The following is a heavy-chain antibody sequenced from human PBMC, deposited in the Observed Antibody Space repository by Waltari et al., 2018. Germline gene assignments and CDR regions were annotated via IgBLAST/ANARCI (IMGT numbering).Heavy chain of an antibody. CDR2: ISGSGGGT. CDR3: AKFGTYYFDY. CDR1: GFLSSSYV. J-gene: IGHJ4*02. D-gene: IGHD3-16*01. Sequence: EVQLLETGGGLVQPGGSLRLSCAAPGFLSSSYVTRWVRQAPGKGLEWVSGISGSGGGTYYADSVKGRFTISRDNSKNTLYLQMNSLRAEDTAVYYCAKFGTYYFDYWGQGTLVTVSS. V-gene: IGHV3-23*01.